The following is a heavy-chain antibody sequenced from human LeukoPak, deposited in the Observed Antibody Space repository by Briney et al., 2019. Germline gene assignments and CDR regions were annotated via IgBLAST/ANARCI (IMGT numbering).Heavy chain of an antibody. CDR3: ARETDLGGYDLFDY. J-gene: IGHJ4*02. CDR1: GGTFSSYA. Sequence: SVKVSCKASGGTFSSYAISWVRQAPGQGLEWMGRIIPIFGIANHAQKFQGRVTITADKSTSTAYMELSSLRSEDTAVYYCARETDLGGYDLFDYWGQGTLVTVSS. V-gene: IGHV1-69*04. D-gene: IGHD5-12*01. CDR2: IIPIFGIA.